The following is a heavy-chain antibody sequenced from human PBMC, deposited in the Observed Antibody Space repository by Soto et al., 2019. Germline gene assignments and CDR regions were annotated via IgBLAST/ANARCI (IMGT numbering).Heavy chain of an antibody. CDR1: GGSISSYY. Sequence: PSETLSLTCTVSGGSISSYYWSWIRQPPGKGLEWIGYIYYSGSTNYNPSLKSRVTISVDTSKNQFSLKLSSVTAADTAVYYCATLLPYYSSGPRLDYWGQGTMVTVSS. J-gene: IGHJ4*02. V-gene: IGHV4-59*01. D-gene: IGHD3-22*01. CDR2: IYYSGST. CDR3: ATLLPYYSSGPRLDY.